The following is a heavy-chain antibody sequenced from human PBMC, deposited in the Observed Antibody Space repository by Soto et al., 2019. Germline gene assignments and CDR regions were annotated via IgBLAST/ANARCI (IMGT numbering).Heavy chain of an antibody. CDR3: ARDLYYYDGSGNALDI. J-gene: IGHJ3*02. D-gene: IGHD3-22*01. CDR2: MSYDGTNK. Sequence: LRLSCAASGFTFSGYAMHWVRQAPGKGLEWVALMSYDGTNKYYADSVRGRFTISRDNSKNTLYLQMNSLRAEDTAVYYCARDLYYYDGSGNALDIWGQGTMLTVSS. CDR1: GFTFSGYA. V-gene: IGHV3-30-3*01.